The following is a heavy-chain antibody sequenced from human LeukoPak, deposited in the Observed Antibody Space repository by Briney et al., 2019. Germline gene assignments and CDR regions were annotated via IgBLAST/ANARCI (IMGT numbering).Heavy chain of an antibody. CDR1: GFTFSSYA. V-gene: IGHV3-30-3*01. CDR2: ISYDGSNK. CDR3: ARERSGSGWYGDNDY. Sequence: GRSLRLSCAASGFTFSSYAMHWVRQAPGKGLEWVAVISYDGSNKYYADSVKGRFTISRDNSKNTLYLQMNSLRAEDTAVYYCARERSGSGWYGDNDYWGQGTLVTVSS. J-gene: IGHJ4*02. D-gene: IGHD6-19*01.